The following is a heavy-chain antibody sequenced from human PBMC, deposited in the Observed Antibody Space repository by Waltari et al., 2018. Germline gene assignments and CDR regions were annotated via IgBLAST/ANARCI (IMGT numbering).Heavy chain of an antibody. CDR2: IYSGGST. Sequence: EVQLVESGGGLIQPGGSLRLSCAASGFTVSSNYMSWVRQAPGKGLEWVSVIYSGGSTYYADSVKGRFTISRDNSKNTLYLQMNSLRAEDTAVYYCARGASDGELLVGYWGQGTLVTVSS. J-gene: IGHJ4*02. CDR3: ARGASDGELLVGY. CDR1: GFTVSSNY. D-gene: IGHD1-26*01. V-gene: IGHV3-53*01.